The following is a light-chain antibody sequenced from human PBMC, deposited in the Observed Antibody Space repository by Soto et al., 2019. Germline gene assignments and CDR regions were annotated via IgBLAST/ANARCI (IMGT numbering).Light chain of an antibody. J-gene: IGKJ1*01. CDR1: QSVSSSY. CDR2: GAS. Sequence: EIVLTQSPGTLSLSPGERATLSCRASQSVSSSYLAWYQQKPGQAPRLLIYGASSRATGIPDRFSGSGSGTDFTLTISRLEPEDFAVYYCRQYGNSPPWTFGQGTKVDIK. V-gene: IGKV3-20*01. CDR3: RQYGNSPPWT.